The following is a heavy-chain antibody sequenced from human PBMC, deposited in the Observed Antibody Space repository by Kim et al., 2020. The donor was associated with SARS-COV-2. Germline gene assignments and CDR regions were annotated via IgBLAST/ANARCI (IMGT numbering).Heavy chain of an antibody. Sequence: GGSLRLSCAASGFTFSSYGMHWVRQAPGKGLEWVAVISYDGSNKYYADSVKGRFTISRDNSKNTLYLQMNSLRAEDTAVYYCAKDRGGYSGYDSGSFDY. J-gene: IGHJ4*01. CDR2: ISYDGSNK. V-gene: IGHV3-30*18. D-gene: IGHD5-12*01. CDR3: AKDRGGYSGYDSGSFDY. CDR1: GFTFSSYG.